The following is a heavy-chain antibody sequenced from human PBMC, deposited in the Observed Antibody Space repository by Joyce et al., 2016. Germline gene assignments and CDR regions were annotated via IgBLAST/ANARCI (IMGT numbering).Heavy chain of an antibody. CDR3: ARDQGSSPGF. J-gene: IGHJ4*02. Sequence: QVQLQESGPGLVKPSGTLSLTCAVSGDSISSGNWWNWGRQPPGKGLEWIGEIYHTGDGNHHPSLRSRVSISVAGSQNLFSLSLTSVTAADTAVYYCARDQGSSPGFWGQGTLVTVSS. V-gene: IGHV4-4*02. CDR1: GDSISSGNW. D-gene: IGHD2-2*01. CDR2: IYHTGDG.